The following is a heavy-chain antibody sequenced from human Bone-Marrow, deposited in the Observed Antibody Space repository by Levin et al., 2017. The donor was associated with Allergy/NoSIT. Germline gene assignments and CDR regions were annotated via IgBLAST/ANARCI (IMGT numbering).Heavy chain of an antibody. CDR3: PTDVKEFAFCSGSTCQTEAL. D-gene: IGHD2-2*01. CDR1: GFTFSRVW. V-gene: IGHV3-15*07. Sequence: GGSLRLSCSASGFTFSRVWMNWVRQAPGQGLEWVGRIKTKDDGATADYAAPVTDRFTISRDDSTATLYLQMNSLKTEDTAVYYCPTDVKEFAFCSGSTCQTEALWGQGTLVAVSS. J-gene: IGHJ4*02. CDR2: IKTKDDGATA.